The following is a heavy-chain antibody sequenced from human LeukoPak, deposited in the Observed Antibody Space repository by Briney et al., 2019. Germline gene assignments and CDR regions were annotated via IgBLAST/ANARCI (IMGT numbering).Heavy chain of an antibody. CDR3: AVHYCSSTSCYLDY. D-gene: IGHD2-2*01. V-gene: IGHV4-59*01. J-gene: IGHJ4*02. Sequence: SETLSLTCTVSGGSISSYYWSWIRQPPGKGLEWLGYIYYSGSTNYNPSLKSRVTISVDTSKNQFSLKLSSVTAADTAVYYCAVHYCSSTSCYLDYWGQGTLVTVSS. CDR1: GGSISSYY. CDR2: IYYSGST.